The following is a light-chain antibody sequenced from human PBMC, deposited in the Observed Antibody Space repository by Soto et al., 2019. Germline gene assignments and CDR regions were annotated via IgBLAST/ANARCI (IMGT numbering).Light chain of an antibody. CDR1: QSVSSSY. CDR2: GAS. J-gene: IGKJ4*01. Sequence: ESVLTHSPGTLSLSPGERATLSCRASQSVSSSYLAWYQQKPGQAPRLRIYGASSRATGIPDRFSGSGSGTDFTLTISRLEPEDFAVYYCQQYGRSPLTFGGGTKVDIK. V-gene: IGKV3-20*01. CDR3: QQYGRSPLT.